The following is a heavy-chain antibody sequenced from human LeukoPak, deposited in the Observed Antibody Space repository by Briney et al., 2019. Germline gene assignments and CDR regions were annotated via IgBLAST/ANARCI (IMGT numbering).Heavy chain of an antibody. CDR3: AKDRESLDDWLQFEYFDY. J-gene: IGHJ4*02. D-gene: IGHD5-24*01. V-gene: IGHV3-23*01. CDR1: GFTFSSYA. Sequence: PGGSLRLSCAASGFTFSSYAMSWVRQAPGKGLEWVSAISGSGGSTYYADSVKGRFTISRDNSKNTLYLQMNSLRAEDTAVYYCAKDRESLDDWLQFEYFDYWGQGTLVTVSS. CDR2: ISGSGGST.